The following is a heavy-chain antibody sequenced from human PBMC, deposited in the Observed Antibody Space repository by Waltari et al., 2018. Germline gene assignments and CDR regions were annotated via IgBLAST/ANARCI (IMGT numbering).Heavy chain of an antibody. J-gene: IGHJ4*02. CDR1: GGSISSSSYY. V-gene: IGHV4-39*01. D-gene: IGHD4-4*01. CDR2: IYYSGST. CDR3: ARQTSDYSNLDY. Sequence: QLQLQESGPGLVKPSETLSLTCTVSGGSISSSSYYWGWIRQPPGKGLEWIGSIYYSGSTYYNPSLKRRVTISVDTSKNQFSLKLSSVTTADTAVYYCARQTSDYSNLDYWGQGTLVTVSS.